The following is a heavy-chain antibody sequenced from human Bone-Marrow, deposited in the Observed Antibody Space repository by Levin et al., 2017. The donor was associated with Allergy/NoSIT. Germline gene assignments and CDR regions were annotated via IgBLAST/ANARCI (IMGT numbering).Heavy chain of an antibody. D-gene: IGHD6-19*01. CDR2: INYDGSNE. CDR3: AKGSSGWYRGVGN. V-gene: IGHV3-30*18. Sequence: PGGSLRLSCVVSGFTFSSNGMHWVRQAPGKGLEWVAVINYDGSNEYYADSVKGRFTISRDNSKNTLYLQMNSLRTEDTAVYYCAKGSSGWYRGVGNWGQGTLVTVSS. J-gene: IGHJ4*02. CDR1: GFTFSSNG.